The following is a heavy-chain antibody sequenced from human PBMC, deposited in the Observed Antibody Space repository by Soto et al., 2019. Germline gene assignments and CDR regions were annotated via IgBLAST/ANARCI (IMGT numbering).Heavy chain of an antibody. Sequence: GGSLRLSCAASGFTFSDYYLSCIRQAPGKGLEWFSYISSSSSYTNYADSVKGRFTISRDNAKNSLYLQMNSLRAEDTAVYYCVPWDSSPFDYWGQGTLVTVSS. CDR2: ISSSSSYT. V-gene: IGHV3-11*06. D-gene: IGHD3-22*01. J-gene: IGHJ4*02. CDR1: GFTFSDYY. CDR3: VPWDSSPFDY.